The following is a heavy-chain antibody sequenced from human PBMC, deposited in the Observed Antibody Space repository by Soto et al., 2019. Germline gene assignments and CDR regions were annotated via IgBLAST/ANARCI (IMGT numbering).Heavy chain of an antibody. CDR2: IYYSGST. CDR3: ARHSDDYGDDPYFDY. CDR1: GGSLRSINYY. D-gene: IGHD4-17*01. J-gene: IGHJ4*02. V-gene: IGHV4-39*01. Sequence: SETLSLTWTVSGGSLRSINYYWGWIRQTPGKGLEWIGTIYYSGSTQYNPSLKSRVTISVDTSKNQLSLKLSSVTAADTAVYYCARHSDDYGDDPYFDYWGQGTMVTVSS.